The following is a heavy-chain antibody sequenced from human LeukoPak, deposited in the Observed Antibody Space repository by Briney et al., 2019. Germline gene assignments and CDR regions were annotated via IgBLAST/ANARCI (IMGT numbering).Heavy chain of an antibody. D-gene: IGHD6-13*01. V-gene: IGHV4-30-4*01. Sequence: SETLSLTCTVSGGSISSGDYYWSWIRQPPGKGLEWFGYIYYSGSTYYNPSLESRVTISVDTSKNQFSLKLSSVTAADTAVYYCARDKRIAAAGTWFDPWGQGTLVTVSS. J-gene: IGHJ5*02. CDR1: GGSISSGDYY. CDR2: IYYSGST. CDR3: ARDKRIAAAGTWFDP.